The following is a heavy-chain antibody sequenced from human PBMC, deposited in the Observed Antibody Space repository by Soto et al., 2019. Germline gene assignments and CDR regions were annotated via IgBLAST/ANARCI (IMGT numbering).Heavy chain of an antibody. J-gene: IGHJ4*02. V-gene: IGHV4-59*12. CDR1: GGSISSYY. D-gene: IGHD3-16*02. CDR3: ARAPDTPPIVRVVVPYFFDS. CDR2: IYYSGST. Sequence: SETLSLTCTVSGGSISSYYWSWIRQPPGKGLEWIGYIYYSGSTNYNPSLKSRVTISVDTSKNQFSLSVSSVTAADTAVYYCARAPDTPPIVRVVVPYFFDSWGQGTLVTVSS.